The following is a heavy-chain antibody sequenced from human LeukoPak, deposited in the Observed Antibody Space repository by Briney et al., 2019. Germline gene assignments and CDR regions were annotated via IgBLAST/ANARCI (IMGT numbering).Heavy chain of an antibody. CDR2: IYSGGST. Sequence: PGGSLRLSCAASGFTVSSNYMSWVRQAPGKGLEWVSVIYSGGSTYYADSVKGRFTISRDNSKNTLYLQMNSLRAEDTAVYYCASTYCGGDCYSGDAFDIWGQGTMVTVSS. CDR1: GFTVSSNY. V-gene: IGHV3-66*01. J-gene: IGHJ3*02. CDR3: ASTYCGGDCYSGDAFDI. D-gene: IGHD2-21*02.